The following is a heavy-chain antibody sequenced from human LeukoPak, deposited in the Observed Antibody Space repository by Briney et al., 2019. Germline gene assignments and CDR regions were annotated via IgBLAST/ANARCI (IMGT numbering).Heavy chain of an antibody. CDR3: ARGRKRSVAFGGVIVRGEGFDY. J-gene: IGHJ4*02. CDR2: IRYDGSNK. Sequence: LGGSLRLSCAASGFTFSSYGMHWVRQAPGKGLEWVAFIRYDGSNKYYADSVKGRFTISRDNSKNTLYLQMNSLRAEDTAVYYCARGRKRSVAFGGVIVRGEGFDYWGQGTLVTVSS. CDR1: GFTFSSYG. D-gene: IGHD3-16*02. V-gene: IGHV3-30*02.